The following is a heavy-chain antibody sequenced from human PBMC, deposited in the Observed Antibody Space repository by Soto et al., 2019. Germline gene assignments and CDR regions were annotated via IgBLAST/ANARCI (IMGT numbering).Heavy chain of an antibody. J-gene: IGHJ3*02. CDR3: AREGSITMIVVAPPGDAFDI. Sequence: APVKISCKALGYTFTSTYIHWVRQARAQGLAWMGIINPSGGSTSYAQKLQGRVTMTRDTSTSTVYMELSSLRSEDTAVYYCAREGSITMIVVAPPGDAFDIWGQGTMVTVSS. CDR1: GYTFTSTY. D-gene: IGHD3-22*01. CDR2: INPSGGST. V-gene: IGHV1-46*01.